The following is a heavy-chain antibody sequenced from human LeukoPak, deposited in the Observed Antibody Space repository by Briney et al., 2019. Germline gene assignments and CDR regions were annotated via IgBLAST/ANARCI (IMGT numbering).Heavy chain of an antibody. CDR3: ATKQWLAPPPDS. D-gene: IGHD6-19*01. J-gene: IGHJ4*02. V-gene: IGHV3-74*01. CDR1: GYTFSKSW. CDR2: INTDGTVT. Sequence: QPGGSLRLSCAPPGYTFSKSWMLWVRQAPGKGLESVSRINTDGTVTTYADSVKGRFTVSRDNADNTMFLQMNSVRDEDTAVDYCATKQWLAPPPDSWGQGTPVTVSS.